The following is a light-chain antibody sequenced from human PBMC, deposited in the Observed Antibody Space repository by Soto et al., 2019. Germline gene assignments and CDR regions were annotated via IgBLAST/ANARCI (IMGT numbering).Light chain of an antibody. J-gene: IGKJ4*01. CDR3: HQYAVSPLT. CDR1: QSVGRIY. V-gene: IGKV3-20*01. Sequence: EIVLTQSPGTLSLSTGESATLSCRASQSVGRIYLAWFQHKPDQAPRLLIYDASNRATGVPDRFSGSGSGTDFTLSVTRLEPEDFAVYYCHQYAVSPLTFGGGTTVEIK. CDR2: DAS.